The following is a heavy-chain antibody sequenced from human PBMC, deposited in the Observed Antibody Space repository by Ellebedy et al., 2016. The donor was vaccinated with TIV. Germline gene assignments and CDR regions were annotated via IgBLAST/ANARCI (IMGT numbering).Heavy chain of an antibody. Sequence: GGSLRLXXAASGFTFSSYGMHWVRQAPGKGLEWVAVISYDGSNKYYADSVKDRFTISRDNSKNTLYLQMNSLRAEDTAVYYCAKDLGGYYYYGMDVWGQGTTVTVSS. CDR3: AKDLGGYYYYGMDV. V-gene: IGHV3-30*18. J-gene: IGHJ6*02. CDR1: GFTFSSYG. D-gene: IGHD2-15*01. CDR2: ISYDGSNK.